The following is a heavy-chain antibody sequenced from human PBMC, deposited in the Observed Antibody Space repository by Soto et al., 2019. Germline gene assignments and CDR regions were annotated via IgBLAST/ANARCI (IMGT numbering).Heavy chain of an antibody. D-gene: IGHD6-13*01. Sequence: QVQLVESGGGVVQPGRSLTLSCAASGFTFSSYGMHWVRQAPGKGLEWVAVIWHDGSVKYYADSVRGGFTSSRDNSKKTGFLQMYGLSAEVTAVDYCASQGYHGSWQEVDLWGQGTVVGVS. CDR2: IWHDGSVK. V-gene: IGHV3-33*01. CDR1: GFTFSSYG. CDR3: ASQGYHGSWQEVDL. J-gene: IGHJ4*02.